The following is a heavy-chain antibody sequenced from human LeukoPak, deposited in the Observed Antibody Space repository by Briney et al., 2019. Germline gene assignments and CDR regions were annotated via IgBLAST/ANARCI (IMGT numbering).Heavy chain of an antibody. V-gene: IGHV1-69*01. CDR3: ARDHERTRDISSFYLDV. J-gene: IGHJ6*03. CDR2: IVPMFGTP. CDR1: GGSFSSSA. Sequence: GSSVKVSCKASGGSFSSSAISWVRQAPDQGLEWMGGIVPMFGTPSYAKKFRGRVSITADESTSTAYMELSSLKSDDTAVYYCARDHERTRDISSFYLDVWGKGTTVTVSS.